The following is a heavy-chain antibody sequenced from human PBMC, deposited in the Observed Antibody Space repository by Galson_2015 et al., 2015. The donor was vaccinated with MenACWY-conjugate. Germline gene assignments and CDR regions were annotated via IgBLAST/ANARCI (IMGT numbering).Heavy chain of an antibody. CDR1: GGSFSGYY. V-gene: IGHV4-34*01. CDR2: INRSGST. Sequence: LSLTCAVYGGSFSGYYWSWIRQPPGKGLEWIGEINRSGSTNYNPSLKSRVTISVDTSKNQFSLKLSSVTAADTAVYYCARSRMTTVTTSFDYWGQGTRVTVSS. J-gene: IGHJ4*02. D-gene: IGHD4-17*01. CDR3: ARSRMTTVTTSFDY.